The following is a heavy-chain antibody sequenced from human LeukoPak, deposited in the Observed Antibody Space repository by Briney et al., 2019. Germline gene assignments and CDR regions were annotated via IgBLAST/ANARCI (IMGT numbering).Heavy chain of an antibody. Sequence: SETLSLTCTVSGGSISGYYWSWIRQPPGKGLEWIGYIYYSGSTNYNPSLKSRVTISVDTSKNQFSLKLNSVTAADTAVYYCARWELLCFDYWGQGTLVTVSS. CDR2: IYYSGST. V-gene: IGHV4-59*01. CDR3: ARWELLCFDY. J-gene: IGHJ4*02. CDR1: GGSISGYY. D-gene: IGHD1-26*01.